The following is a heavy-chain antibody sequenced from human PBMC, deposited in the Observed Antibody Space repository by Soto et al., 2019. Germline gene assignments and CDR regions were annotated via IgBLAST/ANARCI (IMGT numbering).Heavy chain of an antibody. J-gene: IGHJ4*02. CDR1: GGSISSGGYY. V-gene: IGHV4-31*03. CDR3: ARDGSGDGYNLGY. Sequence: QVQLQESGPGLVKPSQTLSLTCTVSGGSISSGGYYWSWIRQHPGKGLEWIGYIYYSGSTYYNPSLKSRVSISVDTSKTQSSLKLSSVTATDTAVYYCARDGSGDGYNLGYWGQGTLVTVSS. D-gene: IGHD5-12*01. CDR2: IYYSGST.